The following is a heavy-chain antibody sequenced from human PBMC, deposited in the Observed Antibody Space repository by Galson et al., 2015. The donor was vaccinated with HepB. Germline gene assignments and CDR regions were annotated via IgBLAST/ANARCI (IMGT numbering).Heavy chain of an antibody. CDR3: SRNWLAPAKDFDDY. CDR2: IKQDGSDE. D-gene: IGHD2-15*01. CDR1: GFTFSNYW. V-gene: IGHV3-7*03. J-gene: IGHJ4*02. Sequence: SLRLSCAASGFTFSNYWMSWVRQAPGKGLEWVANIKQDGSDEYYVDSVKGRFTISRDNAKNSLFLQMNSLRVDDTAVYYCSRNWLAPAKDFDDYWGQGTLVTVSS.